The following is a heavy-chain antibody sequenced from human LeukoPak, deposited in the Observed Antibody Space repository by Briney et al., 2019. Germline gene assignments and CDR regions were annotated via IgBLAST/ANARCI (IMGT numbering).Heavy chain of an antibody. J-gene: IGHJ3*02. CDR2: ISYDGSNK. CDR3: ARGYCSGGSCFSLGDAFDI. CDR1: GFTFSSYG. Sequence: GGSLKLSCAASGFTFSSYGMHWVRQAPGKGLEWVAVISYDGSNKYYADSVKGRFTISRDNSKNTLYLQMNSLRAEDTAVYYCARGYCSGGSCFSLGDAFDIWGQGTMVTVSS. D-gene: IGHD2-15*01. V-gene: IGHV3-30*03.